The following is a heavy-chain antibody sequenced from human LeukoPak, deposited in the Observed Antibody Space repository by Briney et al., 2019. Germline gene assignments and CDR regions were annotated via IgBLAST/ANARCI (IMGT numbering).Heavy chain of an antibody. J-gene: IGHJ4*02. CDR3: ASPHRGGDCPIDY. V-gene: IGHV3-11*04. Sequence: GGSLRLSCAGSGFTFSDYYMSWIRQAPGKGLEWLSYISSSGSAIYYAASVKGRFTISRDNAKNSLFLQMNSLRAEDTAVYYCASPHRGGDCPIDYWGQGTLVTVSS. CDR2: ISSSGSAI. CDR1: GFTFSDYY. D-gene: IGHD2-21*02.